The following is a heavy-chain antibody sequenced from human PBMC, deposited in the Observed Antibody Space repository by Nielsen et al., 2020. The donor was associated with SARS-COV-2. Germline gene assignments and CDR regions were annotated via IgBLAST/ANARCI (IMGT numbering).Heavy chain of an antibody. Sequence: GESLKISCAASGFTFDDYTMHWVRQPPGKGLEWVSLISWDGASTYYGDSVRGRFTISRDNRKNSLFLQMNSLGTEDTALYYCAKGFSSSSRDYMNVWGKGTTVTVSS. J-gene: IGHJ6*03. CDR1: GFTFDDYT. CDR2: ISWDGAST. V-gene: IGHV3-43*01. CDR3: AKGFSSSSRDYMNV. D-gene: IGHD6-6*01.